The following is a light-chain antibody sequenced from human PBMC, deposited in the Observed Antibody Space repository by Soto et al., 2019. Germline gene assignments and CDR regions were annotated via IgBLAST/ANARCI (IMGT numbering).Light chain of an antibody. CDR1: QSVSRSY. CDR2: GTS. CDR3: QQYGTSPYT. V-gene: IGKV3-20*01. J-gene: IGKJ2*01. Sequence: EIVLTQSPGTLSLSPGERATLSCRASQSVSRSYLAWYRQKPGQPPRLLMSGTSSRAPGIPDRFSGSGSGTDFTLPISRLEPEDFAVYYCQQYGTSPYTFGQGTILEIK.